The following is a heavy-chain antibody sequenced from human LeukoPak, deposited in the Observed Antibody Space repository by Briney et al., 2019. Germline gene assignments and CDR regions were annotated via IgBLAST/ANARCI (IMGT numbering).Heavy chain of an antibody. D-gene: IGHD3-3*01. Sequence: SETLSLTCAVYGGSFSGYYWSWIRQPPGKGLEWIGEINHSGSTNYNPSLKSRVTISVDTSKNQFSLKLSSVTAADTAVYYCAKIGGYTIFGVALHYFDYWGQGTLLTVSS. V-gene: IGHV4-34*01. CDR2: INHSGST. J-gene: IGHJ4*02. CDR3: AKIGGYTIFGVALHYFDY. CDR1: GGSFSGYY.